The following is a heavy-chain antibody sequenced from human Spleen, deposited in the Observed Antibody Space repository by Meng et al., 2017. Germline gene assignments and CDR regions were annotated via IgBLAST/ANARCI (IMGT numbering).Heavy chain of an antibody. CDR1: VFTFTSHA. J-gene: IGHJ4*02. V-gene: IGHV3-30*01. Sequence: QLKLVGSGGGVVRPGRSLRLSCAASVFTFTSHAMHWVRQAPGKGLEWVAVISYDGGAKYYADSVKGRFTISRDSSNNTLYLQMNSLRPEDTTVYYCARQNGGLDYWGQGTLVTVSS. CDR3: ARQNGGLDY. CDR2: ISYDGGAK. D-gene: IGHD2-15*01.